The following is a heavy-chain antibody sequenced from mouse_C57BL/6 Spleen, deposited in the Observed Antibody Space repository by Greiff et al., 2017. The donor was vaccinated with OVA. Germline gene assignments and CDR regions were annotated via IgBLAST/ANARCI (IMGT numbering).Heavy chain of an antibody. CDR2: IDPETGGT. V-gene: IGHV1-15*01. Sequence: VQLQQSGAELVRPGASVTLSCKASGYTFTDYEMHWVKQTPVHGLEWIGAIDPETGGTAYNQKFKGKAILTADKSSSTAYMELRSLTSEDSAVYYCTRKGLDGYYTWFAYGGQGTLVTVSA. CDR3: TRKGLDGYYTWFAY. CDR1: GYTFTDYE. D-gene: IGHD2-3*01. J-gene: IGHJ3*01.